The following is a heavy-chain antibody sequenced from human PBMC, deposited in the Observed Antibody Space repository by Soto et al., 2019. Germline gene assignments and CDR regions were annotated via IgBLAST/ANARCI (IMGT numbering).Heavy chain of an antibody. CDR2: INPNGGST. D-gene: IGHD5-18*01. Sequence: GASVKVSCKAPADTFTSYYIHWVRQAPGHGLEWMGIINPNGGSTRFAQTFQGRITMTTDTSTSTVYMQLRSLRSDDTGMYYCARSALDDDGYHYLDSWGQGTLVTVSS. J-gene: IGHJ5*01. CDR3: ARSALDDDGYHYLDS. CDR1: ADTFTSYY. V-gene: IGHV1-46*01.